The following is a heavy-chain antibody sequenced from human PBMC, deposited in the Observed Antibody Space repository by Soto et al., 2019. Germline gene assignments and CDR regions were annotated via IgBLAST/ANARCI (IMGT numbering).Heavy chain of an antibody. CDR1: GFTLSNDW. CDR2: INGDGSST. CDR3: ARGGVPASVDY. J-gene: IGHJ4*02. D-gene: IGHD2-2*01. Sequence: GSLRLSCAASGFTLSNDWMHLVRQAPGKGLVWVSHINGDGSSTNYADSVKGRFTISRDNAENTLFLQMNSLRAEDTAVYYCARGGVPASVDYCGQGTLVTVSS. V-gene: IGHV3-74*01.